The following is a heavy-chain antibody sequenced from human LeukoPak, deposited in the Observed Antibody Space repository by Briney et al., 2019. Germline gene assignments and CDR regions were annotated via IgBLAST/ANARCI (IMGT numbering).Heavy chain of an antibody. CDR3: ARGGDYYYFDY. J-gene: IGHJ4*02. CDR1: GFTFSSYW. CDR2: IKQDGSEK. V-gene: IGHV3-7*01. D-gene: IGHD2-21*02. Sequence: GGSLRLSCTASGFTFSSYWMSWVRQAPGKGLEWVANIKQDGSEKYYVDSVKGRFTISRDNAKNSLYLQMNSLRAEDTAVYYCARGGDYYYFDYWGQGTLVTVSS.